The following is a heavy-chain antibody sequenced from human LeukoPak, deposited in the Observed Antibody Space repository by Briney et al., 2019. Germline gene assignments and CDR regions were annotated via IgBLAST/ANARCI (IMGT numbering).Heavy chain of an antibody. J-gene: IGHJ6*02. CDR3: ARDQRYFDSSSYYSGRMIYYGMDV. CDR2: ISAYNGNT. Sequence: ASVKVSCKASGYTFTSYGISWVRQAPGQGLEWMGWISAYNGNTKYAHKVQGRVTMTIDTSTNTAFMELRSLRSDDTAVYYCARDQRYFDSSSYYSGRMIYYGMDVWGQGTTVTVSS. D-gene: IGHD3-22*01. CDR1: GYTFTSYG. V-gene: IGHV1-18*01.